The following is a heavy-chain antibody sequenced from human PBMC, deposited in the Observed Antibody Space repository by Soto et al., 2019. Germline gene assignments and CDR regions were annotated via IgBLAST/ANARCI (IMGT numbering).Heavy chain of an antibody. J-gene: IGHJ4*02. CDR2: INAGNGNT. Sequence: VQLVQSGAEVKKPGASVKVSCKASGYTFTSYAMHWVRQAPGQRLEWMGWINAGNGNTKYSQKFQGRVTITRDTSASTAYMELSSLRSEDTAVYYCARDLTVTTLISYYFDYWGQGTLVTVSS. D-gene: IGHD4-17*01. CDR3: ARDLTVTTLISYYFDY. V-gene: IGHV1-3*01. CDR1: GYTFTSYA.